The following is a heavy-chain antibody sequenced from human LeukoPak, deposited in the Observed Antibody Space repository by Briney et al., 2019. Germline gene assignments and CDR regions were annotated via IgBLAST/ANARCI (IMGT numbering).Heavy chain of an antibody. CDR1: GGTFSSYA. Sequence: SVKVSCKASGGTFSSYAISWVRQAPGQGLEWIGRIIPILGIANYAQKFQGRVTNTADKSTSTAYMELSSLRSEDTAVYYCARGGDDYGGKAPYYFDYWGQGTLVTVSS. CDR3: ARGGDDYGGKAPYYFDY. CDR2: IIPILGIA. J-gene: IGHJ4*02. D-gene: IGHD4-23*01. V-gene: IGHV1-69*04.